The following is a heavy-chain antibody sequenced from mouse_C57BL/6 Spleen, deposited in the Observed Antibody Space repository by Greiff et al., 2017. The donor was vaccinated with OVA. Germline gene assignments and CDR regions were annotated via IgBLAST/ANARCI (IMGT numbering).Heavy chain of an antibody. D-gene: IGHD2-4*01. J-gene: IGHJ3*01. CDR3: TTGITRRFAY. V-gene: IGHV14-4*01. Sequence: VQLKQSGAELVRPGASVKLSCTASGFNIKDDYMHWVKQRPEQGLEWIGWIDPENGDTEYASKFQGKATITADTSSNTAYLQLSSLTSEDTAVYYCTTGITRRFAYWGQGTLVTVSA. CDR1: GFNIKDDY. CDR2: IDPENGDT.